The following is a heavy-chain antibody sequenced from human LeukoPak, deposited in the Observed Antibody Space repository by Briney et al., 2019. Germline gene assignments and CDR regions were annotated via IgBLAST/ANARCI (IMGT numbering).Heavy chain of an antibody. Sequence: GGSLRLSCAASEFIVTNYHMDWVRQAPGKGLEWVLNIFDDGTTYYADSVKGRFTISRDISKNTAYLQMNSLRVEDTAVYYCARDPNDGYAFLDYWGQGTVVTVSS. J-gene: IGHJ4*02. D-gene: IGHD2-8*01. CDR3: ARDPNDGYAFLDY. V-gene: IGHV3-66*02. CDR1: EFIVTNYH. CDR2: IFDDGTT.